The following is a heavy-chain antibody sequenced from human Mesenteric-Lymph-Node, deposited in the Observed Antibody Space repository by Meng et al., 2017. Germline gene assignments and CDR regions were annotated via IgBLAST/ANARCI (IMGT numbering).Heavy chain of an antibody. D-gene: IGHD1-1*01. J-gene: IGHJ4*02. CDR2: VYYSGST. CDR3: VRERSRNDVGYFDY. V-gene: IGHV4-61*01. Sequence: ESLKISCTVSGDSVSSGCCYWSWIRQPPGKGLEWIGYVYYSGSTNYNPSLKSRVTTSVDTSKNQSSLKLSSVTAADTAVYYCVRERSRNDVGYFDYWGRGTLVTVSS. CDR1: GDSVSSGCCY.